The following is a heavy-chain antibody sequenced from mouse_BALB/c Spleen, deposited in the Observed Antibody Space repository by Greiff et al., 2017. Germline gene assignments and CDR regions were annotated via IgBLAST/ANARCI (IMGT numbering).Heavy chain of an antibody. CDR3: ARMGYRYEDY. CDR2: IYPGDGST. D-gene: IGHD2-14*01. V-gene: IGHV1S56*01. CDR1: GYTFTSYY. J-gene: IGHJ2*01. Sequence: VQLQQSGPELVKPGASVKMSCKASGYTFTSYYIHWVKQRPGQGLEWIGWIYPGDGSTKYNEKFKGKTTLTADKSSSTAYMLLSSLTSEDSAIYFCARMGYRYEDYWGQGTTLTVSS.